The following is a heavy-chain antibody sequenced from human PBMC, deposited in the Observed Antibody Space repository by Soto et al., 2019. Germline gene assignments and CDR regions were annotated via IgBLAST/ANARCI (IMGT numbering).Heavy chain of an antibody. Sequence: EVQLVESGGGLVQPGRSLRLSCAASGFTFDDYAMHWVRQTPGKGLGWVSGITWNSGTIGYADSVKGRFTISRDNGKNSLYLQMNSLRPEDTALYYCAKDHYGSGIYGMDVWGQGTTVTVSS. CDR1: GFTFDDYA. J-gene: IGHJ6*02. V-gene: IGHV3-9*01. CDR2: ITWNSGTI. CDR3: AKDHYGSGIYGMDV. D-gene: IGHD3-10*01.